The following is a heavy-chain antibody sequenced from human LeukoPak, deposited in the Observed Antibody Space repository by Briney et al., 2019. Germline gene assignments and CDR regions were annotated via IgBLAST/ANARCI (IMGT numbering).Heavy chain of an antibody. J-gene: IGHJ6*03. Sequence: ASVKVSCKTSGYTFTGYYMHWVRQAPGQGLEWMGWINPNSGGTNYAQKFQGRVTMTRDTSISTAYMELSRLRSDDTAVDYCARGGTPSYYYYMDVWGKGTTVTVSS. D-gene: IGHD2-21*01. CDR3: ARGGTPSYYYYMDV. V-gene: IGHV1-2*02. CDR1: GYTFTGYY. CDR2: INPNSGGT.